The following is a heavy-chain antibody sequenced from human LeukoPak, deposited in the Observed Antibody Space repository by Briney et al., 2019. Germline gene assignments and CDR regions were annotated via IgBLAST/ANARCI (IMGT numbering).Heavy chain of an antibody. CDR2: IYYSGST. CDR1: GGSISNYY. D-gene: IGHD3-10*01. CDR3: ARERRSGSYYYFDY. J-gene: IGHJ4*02. Sequence: SETLSLTCTVSGGSISNYYWSWIRQPPGKGLGWIGYIYYSGSTNYNPSLKSRVTISVDTSKNQFSLKLSSVTAADTAVYYCARERRSGSYYYFDYWGQGTLVTVSS. V-gene: IGHV4-59*01.